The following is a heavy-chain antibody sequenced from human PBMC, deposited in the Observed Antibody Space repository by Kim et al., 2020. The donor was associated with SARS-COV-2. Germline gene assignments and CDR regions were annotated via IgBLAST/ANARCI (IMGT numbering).Heavy chain of an antibody. Sequence: ADSVKGRFTISRDNSKNTLYLQMNSLRAEDTAVYYCAKGYRITMVRGIDYWGQGTLVTVSS. D-gene: IGHD3-10*01. J-gene: IGHJ4*02. V-gene: IGHV3-23*01. CDR3: AKGYRITMVRGIDY.